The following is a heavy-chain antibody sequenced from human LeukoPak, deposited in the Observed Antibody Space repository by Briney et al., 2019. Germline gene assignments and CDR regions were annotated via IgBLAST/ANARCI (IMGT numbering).Heavy chain of an antibody. V-gene: IGHV3-21*01. D-gene: IGHD3-9*01. CDR3: ARESSPYDILTGYYWKTFDY. CDR1: GFTFSTYN. CDR2: ISSSSSYI. J-gene: IGHJ4*02. Sequence: GGSLRLSCAASGFTFSTYNMNWVRQAPGKGLEWVSSISSSSSYIYYADSVKGRFTISRDNAKNSLYLQMNSLRAEDTAVYYCARESSPYDILTGYYWKTFDYWGQGTLVTVSS.